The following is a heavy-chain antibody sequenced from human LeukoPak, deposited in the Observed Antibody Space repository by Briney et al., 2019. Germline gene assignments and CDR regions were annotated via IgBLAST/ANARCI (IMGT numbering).Heavy chain of an antibody. V-gene: IGHV1-2*02. CDR3: ARGGGSSGYPDY. D-gene: IGHD3-22*01. CDR2: INPKSGGT. CDR1: GYTFTDYY. Sequence: ASVKVSCKASGYTFTDYYIHWVRQAPGQGLEWMGWINPKSGGTTYAQKFQGRVTVTTDTSISTAYMDLTGLESDDTAVYYCARGGGSSGYPDYRGQGTLVTVSS. J-gene: IGHJ4*02.